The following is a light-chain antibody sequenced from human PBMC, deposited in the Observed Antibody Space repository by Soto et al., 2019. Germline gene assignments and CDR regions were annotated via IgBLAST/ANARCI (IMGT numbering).Light chain of an antibody. J-gene: IGKJ1*01. CDR2: GAS. CDR3: QQYGSLSWT. Sequence: EIVMTQSPATLSVSPGERATLSCRASQSVSSKLAWFQQKPGQAPSLLIYGASGRATGIPDRFSGSGSGTDFTLTISRLEPEDFAVYYCQQYGSLSWTFGQGTKVDIK. V-gene: IGKV3-20*01. CDR1: QSVSSK.